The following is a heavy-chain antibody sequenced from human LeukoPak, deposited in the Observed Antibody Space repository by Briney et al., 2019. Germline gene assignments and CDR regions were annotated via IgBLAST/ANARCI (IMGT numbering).Heavy chain of an antibody. CDR2: IYYSGST. J-gene: IGHJ4*02. CDR1: GGSISSSSYY. D-gene: IGHD6-25*01. CDR3: ARLGGSTIIDY. Sequence: SETLSLTCTVSGGSISSSSYYWGWIRQPPGKGLEWIGSIYYSGSTYYNPSLKSRVTISVDTSKNQFSLKLSSVTAADTAVYYCARLGGSTIIDYWGQGTLVTVSS. V-gene: IGHV4-39*01.